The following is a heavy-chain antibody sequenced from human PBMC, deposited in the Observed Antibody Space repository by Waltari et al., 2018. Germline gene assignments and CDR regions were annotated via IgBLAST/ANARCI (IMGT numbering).Heavy chain of an antibody. CDR3: ARGSGVDS. D-gene: IGHD7-27*01. Sequence: EVQLLASGGGLVQPGGSLRLSCAASGVSFSTYVMNWVRQAPGKGLEWCSSISDAGGIINYADAVKGRFTISRDNSKNTLYLQMNSLRVDDTAVYYCARGSGVDSWGQGTLVTISS. CDR2: ISDAGGII. V-gene: IGHV3-23*01. CDR1: GVSFSTYV. J-gene: IGHJ4*02.